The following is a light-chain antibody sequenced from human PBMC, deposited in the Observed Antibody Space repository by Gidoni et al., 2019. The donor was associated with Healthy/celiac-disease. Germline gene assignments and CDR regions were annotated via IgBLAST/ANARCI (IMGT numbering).Light chain of an antibody. CDR2: DAS. V-gene: IGKV3-11*01. Sequence: EIMLTQSPATLSLSPVERATLSCRASQSVSSYLAWYQQKPGQAPRLLIYDASNRATGIPARFSGSGSGTDFTLTISSLEPEEFAVYYCQQRSNWLITFGPGTKVDIK. J-gene: IGKJ3*01. CDR3: QQRSNWLIT. CDR1: QSVSSY.